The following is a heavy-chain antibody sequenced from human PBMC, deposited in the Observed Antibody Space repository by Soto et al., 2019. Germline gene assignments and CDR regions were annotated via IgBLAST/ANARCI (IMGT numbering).Heavy chain of an antibody. J-gene: IGHJ4*02. V-gene: IGHV4-39*01. CDR1: GGSVSSGPYN. CDR3: ARIDPGSAVYFFDY. D-gene: IGHD2-15*01. Sequence: SETLSLTCTVSGGSVSSGPYNWGWIRQPPGEGLEWIGNMYFSGRTYSNPSLKNRVTISVDTSKNQFSLRLSSVTAADTAVYFCARIDPGSAVYFFDYWGRGTLVTVSS. CDR2: MYFSGRT.